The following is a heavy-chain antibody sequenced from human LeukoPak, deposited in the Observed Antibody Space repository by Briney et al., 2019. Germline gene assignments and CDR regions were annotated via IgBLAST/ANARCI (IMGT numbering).Heavy chain of an antibody. CDR3: ARITVTTPRAWFDP. D-gene: IGHD4-17*01. V-gene: IGHV2-70*11. CDR1: GFSLSTSGMC. J-gene: IGHJ5*02. CDR2: IDWDDDK. Sequence: SGPTLVNPTQTLTLTCTSSGFSLSTSGMCVSWIRQPPGKALEWLARIDWDDDKYYSTSLKTRLTISKGTSKNQVVLTMTNMDPVDTATYYCARITVTTPRAWFDPWGQGTLVTVSS.